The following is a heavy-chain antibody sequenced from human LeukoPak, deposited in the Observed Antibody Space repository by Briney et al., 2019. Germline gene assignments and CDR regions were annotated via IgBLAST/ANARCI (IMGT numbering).Heavy chain of an antibody. CDR3: ASNSFDYYGSGSYSVDY. V-gene: IGHV4-34*01. CDR2: INHSGST. D-gene: IGHD3-10*01. CDR1: GGSFSGYY. J-gene: IGHJ4*02. Sequence: SETLSLTCAVYGGSFSGYYWSWIRQPPGKGLEWIGEINHSGSTNYNPSLKSRVTISVDTSKNQFSLKLSSVTAADAAVYYCASNSFDYYGSGSYSVDYWGQGTLVTVSS.